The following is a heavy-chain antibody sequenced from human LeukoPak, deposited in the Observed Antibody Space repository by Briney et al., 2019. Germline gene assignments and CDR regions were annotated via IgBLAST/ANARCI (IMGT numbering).Heavy chain of an antibody. D-gene: IGHD2-2*01. CDR2: FDPEDGET. CDR1: GYTLTELS. V-gene: IGHV1-24*01. CDR3: ATSDCSSTSCYWTPFDY. J-gene: IGHJ4*02. Sequence: ASVKVSCKVSGYTLTELSMHWVRQAPGKGLEWMGGFDPEDGETIYAQKSQGRVTMTEDTSTDTAYMELSSLRSEDTAVYYCATSDCSSTSCYWTPFDYWGQGTLVTVSS.